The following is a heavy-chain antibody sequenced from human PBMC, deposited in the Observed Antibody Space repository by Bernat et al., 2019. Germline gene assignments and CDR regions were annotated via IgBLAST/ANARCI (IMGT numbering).Heavy chain of an antibody. CDR2: MNEDGSER. V-gene: IGHV3-7*04. J-gene: IGHJ4*02. CDR1: GFIFRNYW. CDR3: ARDLTCCGGDFS. Sequence: VQLVESGGGLVQPGGSLRLSCAASGFIFRNYWMSWVRQAPGKGLEWVANMNEDGSERYYVDSVEGRFTISRDNAKNSLYLQMNSLGVEDTAVYYCARDLTCCGGDFSWGQGTLVTVSS. D-gene: IGHD2-21*01.